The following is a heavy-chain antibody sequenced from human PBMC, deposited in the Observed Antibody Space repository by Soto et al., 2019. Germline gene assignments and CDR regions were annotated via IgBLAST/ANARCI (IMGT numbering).Heavy chain of an antibody. CDR3: EIPSRDTSPDF. V-gene: IGHV3-7*01. CDR1: GFTFSTYW. CDR2: ISPDGHDR. J-gene: IGHJ4*02. Sequence: VGSLRLSCTASGFTFSTYWMTWLRQAPGKGLEWVAHISPDGHDRLYVDSVRGRFTVSRDNTENSLYLQMNFLRVEDTAVYYCEIPSRDTSPDFWGRGNLVTLYS. D-gene: IGHD3-10*01.